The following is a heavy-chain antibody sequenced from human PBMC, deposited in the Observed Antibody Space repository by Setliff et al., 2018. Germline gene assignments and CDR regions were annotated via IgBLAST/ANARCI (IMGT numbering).Heavy chain of an antibody. J-gene: IGHJ3*02. Sequence: SETLSLTCTVSGGTISSGSNYWSWIRQPAGRGLEWIGHIDPSGSTYYNPSLKSRVTISVDTSKNQFSLKLSSVTAADTAVYYCARDRICHYYDSGAHAFDIWGQGTMVTVSS. D-gene: IGHD3-22*01. CDR3: ARDRICHYYDSGAHAFDI. CDR2: IDPSGST. CDR1: GGTISSGSNY. V-gene: IGHV4-61*09.